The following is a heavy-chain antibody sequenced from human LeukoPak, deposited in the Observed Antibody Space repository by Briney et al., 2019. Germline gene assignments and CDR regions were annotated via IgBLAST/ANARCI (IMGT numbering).Heavy chain of an antibody. V-gene: IGHV1-69*13. CDR3: ARDSGIYSSGWYSPDY. CDR2: IIPTFGTA. Sequence: SVKVSCKASGGTFSSYAISWVRQAPGQGLEWMGGIIPTFGTANYAQKFQGRVTITADESTSTAYMELSSLRSEDTAVYYCARDSGIYSSGWYSPDYWGQGTLVTVSS. CDR1: GGTFSSYA. J-gene: IGHJ4*02. D-gene: IGHD6-19*01.